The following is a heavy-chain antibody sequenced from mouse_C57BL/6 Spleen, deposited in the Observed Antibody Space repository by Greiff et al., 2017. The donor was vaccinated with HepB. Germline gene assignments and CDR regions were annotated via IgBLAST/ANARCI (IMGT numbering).Heavy chain of an antibody. J-gene: IGHJ2*01. D-gene: IGHD2-4*01. Sequence: QVQLQQSGPELVKPGASVKISCKASGYAFSSSWMNWVKQRPGKGLEWIGRIYPGDGDTNYNGKFKGKATLTADKSSSTAYMQLSSLTSEDSAVYFCARSGYYDYDGGPLRYWGQGTTLTVSS. CDR2: IYPGDGDT. V-gene: IGHV1-82*01. CDR3: ARSGYYDYDGGPLRY. CDR1: GYAFSSSW.